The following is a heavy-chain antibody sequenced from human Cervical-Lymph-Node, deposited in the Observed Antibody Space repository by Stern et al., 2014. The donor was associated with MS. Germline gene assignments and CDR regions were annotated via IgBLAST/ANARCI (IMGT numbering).Heavy chain of an antibody. V-gene: IGHV1-69*18. D-gene: IGHD2-21*02. CDR1: GGAFSDFA. J-gene: IGHJ2*01. CDR3: ARDKVTGGAYWYFDL. CDR2: IITLFHSA. Sequence: VQLLESGAEVKKPGSSVNVSCKASGGAFSDFAISWVRQAPGQGLEWMGTIITLFHSARYAQKFQGRVTITADESTSTAYIHLSSLSSDDTAVYYCARDKVTGGAYWYFDLWGRGTLVTVSS.